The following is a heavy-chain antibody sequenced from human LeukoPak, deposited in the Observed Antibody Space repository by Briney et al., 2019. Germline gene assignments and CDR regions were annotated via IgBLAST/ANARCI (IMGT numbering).Heavy chain of an antibody. V-gene: IGHV1-46*01. CDR2: INPSGGST. J-gene: IGHJ4*02. D-gene: IGHD3-16*01. Sequence: ASVKVSCKASGYTFTNYYMHWVRQTPGQGLEWMGRINPSGGSTSYAQKFQGRVTMTRDTSTSTVYMELSSLRSEDTAVYYCAIESVWYGFDCWGQGTLVTVSS. CDR3: AIESVWYGFDC. CDR1: GYTFTNYY.